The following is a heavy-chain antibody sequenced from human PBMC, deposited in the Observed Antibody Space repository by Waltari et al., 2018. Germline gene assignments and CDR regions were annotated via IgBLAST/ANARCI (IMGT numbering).Heavy chain of an antibody. CDR1: GFTFSSYA. CDR3: ARDGLRGFDY. Sequence: QVQLVESGGGVVQPGRSLRLSCAASGFTFSSYAMHWVRQAPGKGLEWVAVISYDGSNKYYADSVKGRFTISRDNSKNTLYLQMNSLRAEDTAVYYCARDGLRGFDYWGQGTLVTVSS. CDR2: ISYDGSNK. J-gene: IGHJ4*02. D-gene: IGHD3-10*01. V-gene: IGHV3-30-3*01.